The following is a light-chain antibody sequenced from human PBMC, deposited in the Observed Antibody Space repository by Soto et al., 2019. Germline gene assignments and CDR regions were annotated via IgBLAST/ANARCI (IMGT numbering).Light chain of an antibody. V-gene: IGLV2-11*01. CDR3: CSYAGSYTWV. CDR2: DVS. Sequence: QSVLTQPRSVSGSPGQSVTISCTGTSSGVGGYNYVSWYQQHPGKAPKLMIYDVSKRPSGVPDRFSGSKSGNTASLTISGLQAEDEADYYCCSYAGSYTWVFGGGTKVTVL. J-gene: IGLJ2*01. CDR1: SSGVGGYNY.